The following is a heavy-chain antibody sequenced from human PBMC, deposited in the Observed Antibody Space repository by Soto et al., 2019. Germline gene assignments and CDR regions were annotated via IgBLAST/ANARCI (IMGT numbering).Heavy chain of an antibody. J-gene: IGHJ6*03. D-gene: IGHD2-2*01. V-gene: IGHV3-9*01. Sequence: PRGSLSLSCAPSGFSFDEYAMHWVLQAPGKGLELVSGISWNSGSIGYADSVKGRFTISRDNAKNSLYLQMNSLRAEDTALYYCAKGGCSSTSCYFYYYYYMDVWGKGTTVTVSS. CDR2: ISWNSGSI. CDR3: AKGGCSSTSCYFYYYYYMDV. CDR1: GFSFDEYA.